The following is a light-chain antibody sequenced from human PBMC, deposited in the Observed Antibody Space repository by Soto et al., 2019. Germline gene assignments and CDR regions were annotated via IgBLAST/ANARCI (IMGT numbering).Light chain of an antibody. CDR2: GAS. J-gene: IGKJ4*01. V-gene: IGKV3-20*01. Sequence: EIVLTQSPGTLSLSPGERATLSCRASQSVSSSYLAWYQQKPGQAPRLLIYGASSRSTGIPHRFSGSGSRTDSTLTISRLQPEDFSVHYCHQCDSSPSLTFGGATKLQIK. CDR1: QSVSSSY. CDR3: HQCDSSPSLT.